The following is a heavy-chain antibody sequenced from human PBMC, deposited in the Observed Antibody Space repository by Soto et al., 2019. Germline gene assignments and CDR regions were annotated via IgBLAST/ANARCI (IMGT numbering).Heavy chain of an antibody. J-gene: IGHJ6*02. V-gene: IGHV3-30-3*01. CDR2: ISYDGSNK. Sequence: QPGGSLRLSCAASGFTFSSYAMHWVRQAPGKGLEWVAVISYDGSNKYYADSVKGRFTISRDNSKNTLYLQMNSLRAEDTAVYYCARDWVAMIVVNGMDVWGQGTTVTVSS. CDR3: ARDWVAMIVVNGMDV. D-gene: IGHD3-22*01. CDR1: GFTFSSYA.